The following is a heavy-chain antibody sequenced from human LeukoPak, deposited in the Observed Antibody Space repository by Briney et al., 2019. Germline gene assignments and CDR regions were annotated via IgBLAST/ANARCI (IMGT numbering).Heavy chain of an antibody. CDR3: ARGRPHGNDY. CDR2: ISYDGSNK. D-gene: IGHD4-23*01. J-gene: IGHJ4*02. Sequence: GGSLRLSCAASGFTFSSYAMHWVRQAPGKGLEWVAVISYDGSNKYYADSVKGRFTISRDNSKNTLYLQMNRLRAEDTAVYYCARGRPHGNDYWGQGTLVTVSS. V-gene: IGHV3-30-3*01. CDR1: GFTFSSYA.